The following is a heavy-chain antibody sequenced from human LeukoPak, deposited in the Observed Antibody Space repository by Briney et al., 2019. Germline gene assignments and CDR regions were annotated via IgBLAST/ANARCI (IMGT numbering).Heavy chain of an antibody. D-gene: IGHD2-15*01. CDR1: GFTFSSYA. Sequence: GGSLRLSCAASGFTFSSYAMHWVRQAPGKGLEWVAVISYDGSNKYYADSVKGRFTISRDNSKNTLYLQMNSLRAEDTAVYYCARDASCSGGSCYSYYFDHWGQGTLVTVS. CDR3: ARDASCSGGSCYSYYFDH. CDR2: ISYDGSNK. J-gene: IGHJ4*02. V-gene: IGHV3-30-3*01.